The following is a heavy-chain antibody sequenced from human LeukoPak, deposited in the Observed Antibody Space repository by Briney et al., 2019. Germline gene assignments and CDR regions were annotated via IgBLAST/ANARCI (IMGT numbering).Heavy chain of an antibody. J-gene: IGHJ4*02. D-gene: IGHD2-2*01. CDR2: INAGNGNT. CDR3: ARDPIPAAIQAPYFGY. CDR1: GYTFTSYA. Sequence: GASVKVSCKASGYTFTSYAMHWMRQAPGQRLEWMGWINAGNGNTKYSQKFQGRVTITRDTSASTAYMELSSLRSEDTAVYYCARDPIPAAIQAPYFGYWGQGTLVTVSS. V-gene: IGHV1-3*01.